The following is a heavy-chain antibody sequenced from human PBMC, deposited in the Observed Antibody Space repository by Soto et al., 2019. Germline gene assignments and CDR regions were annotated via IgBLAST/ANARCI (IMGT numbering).Heavy chain of an antibody. D-gene: IGHD2-2*03. V-gene: IGHV4-4*07. CDR2: IYTSGST. J-gene: IGHJ6*02. Sequence: PSETLSLACTAAGVSIRSYYWSWIRQPAGKVLEWIGRIYTSGSTNYNPSLKSRVTMSVDTSKNQFSLKLSSVTAADTAVYYCASSFGSCSRTSCSRYYGLDVWGQGTTVTVSS. CDR3: ASSFGSCSRTSCSRYYGLDV. CDR1: GVSIRSYY.